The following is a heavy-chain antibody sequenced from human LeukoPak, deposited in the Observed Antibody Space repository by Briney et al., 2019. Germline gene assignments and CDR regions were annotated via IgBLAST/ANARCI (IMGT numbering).Heavy chain of an antibody. V-gene: IGHV4-59*01. CDR1: GGSISSYY. CDR2: IYYSGST. Sequence: SETLSLTCTVSGGSISSYYWSWIRQPPGKGLEWIGYIYYSGSTNYNPSLKSRVTISVDTSKNQFSLKLCSVTAADTAVYYCARTEYNWNLGVLAWFDPWGQGTLVTVSS. D-gene: IGHD1-7*01. CDR3: ARTEYNWNLGVLAWFDP. J-gene: IGHJ5*02.